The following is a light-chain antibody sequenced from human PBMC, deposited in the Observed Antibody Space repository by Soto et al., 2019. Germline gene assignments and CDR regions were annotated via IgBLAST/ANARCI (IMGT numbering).Light chain of an antibody. CDR3: QHYGNSPLT. CDR2: GAS. Sequence: EIVLTQSPGTLSLSPGERDTLSCRASQSVTSSYLAWYQQKPGQAPRLLIYGASSRATGIPDRFSGSGSGTDFPLTISRLEPEDFAVYYCQHYGNSPLTFGGWTKVEIK. V-gene: IGKV3-20*01. J-gene: IGKJ4*01. CDR1: QSVTSSY.